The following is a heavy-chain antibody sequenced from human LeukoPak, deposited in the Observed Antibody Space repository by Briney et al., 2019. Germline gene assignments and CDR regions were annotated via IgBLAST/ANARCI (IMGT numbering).Heavy chain of an antibody. J-gene: IGHJ4*02. D-gene: IGHD3-3*01. CDR3: ARAGGYYDFWSGYYISVYFDY. CDR1: GGSISSGGYY. CDR2: IYYSGST. Sequence: SETLSLTCTVSGGSISSGGYYWSWIRQHPGKGLEWIGYIYYSGSTYYNPSLKSRVTISVDTSKNQFSLKLSSVTAADTAVYYCARAGGYYDFWSGYYISVYFDYWGQGTLVTVPS. V-gene: IGHV4-61*08.